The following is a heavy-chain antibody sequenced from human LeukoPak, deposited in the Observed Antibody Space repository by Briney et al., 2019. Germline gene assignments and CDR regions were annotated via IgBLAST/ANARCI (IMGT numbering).Heavy chain of an antibody. CDR3: ARDSGTYGYYRDV. D-gene: IGHD1-26*01. J-gene: IGHJ6*04. CDR2: ISSSSSYI. CDR1: GFTFSSYS. Sequence: GGSLRLSCAASGFTFSSYSMNWVRQAPGKGLEWVSSISSSSSYIYYADSVTGRFTTSRDNAKNSVYLQMNSLRVEDTAVYYCARDSGTYGYYRDVWGKGTTVTVSS. V-gene: IGHV3-21*06.